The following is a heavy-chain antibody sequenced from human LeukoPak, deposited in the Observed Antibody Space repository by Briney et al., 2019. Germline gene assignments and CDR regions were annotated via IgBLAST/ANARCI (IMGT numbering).Heavy chain of an antibody. V-gene: IGHV3-30-3*01. CDR3: VRVPARASSAFYYFDY. CDR1: GFTFNTYA. Sequence: GGSLRLSCTASGFTFNTYAMHWVRQTPGMGLEWVAVISYDGINIYYLDSVKGRFTISRDNSNNTLYLQITSRRPEDAAVYYCVRVPARASSAFYYFDYWGQGTLVTVSS. CDR2: ISYDGINI. D-gene: IGHD3-22*01. J-gene: IGHJ4*02.